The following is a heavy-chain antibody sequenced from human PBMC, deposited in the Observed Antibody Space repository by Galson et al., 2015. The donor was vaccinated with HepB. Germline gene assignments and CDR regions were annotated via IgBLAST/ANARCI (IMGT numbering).Heavy chain of an antibody. Sequence: TLSLTCAVYGASFSVYYWSWIRQPPGKGLEWIGEINHSGSTNYNPSLKSRVTISVDTSKNQFSLKLSSVTAADTAVYYCARGRVFVVVPAAILPYNWFDPWGQGTLVTVSS. V-gene: IGHV4-34*01. J-gene: IGHJ5*02. CDR3: ARGRVFVVVPAAILPYNWFDP. D-gene: IGHD2-2*02. CDR2: INHSGST. CDR1: GASFSVYY.